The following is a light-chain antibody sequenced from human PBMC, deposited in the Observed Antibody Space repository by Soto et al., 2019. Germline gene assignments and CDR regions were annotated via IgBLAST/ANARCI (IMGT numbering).Light chain of an antibody. CDR3: QQSYIKGT. Sequence: IQMTQSPSSLSASLGDRVTLTFRTSQSISSYLNWYQQKPGKAPKLLIYAASSLQSGVPSRFSGGGSGTDFTLTISSLQPEDFATYYCQQSYIKGTFGQGTKVDIK. CDR2: AAS. J-gene: IGKJ1*01. CDR1: QSISSY. V-gene: IGKV1-39*01.